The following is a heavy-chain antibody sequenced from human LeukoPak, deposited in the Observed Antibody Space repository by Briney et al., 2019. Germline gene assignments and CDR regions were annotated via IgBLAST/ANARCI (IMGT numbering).Heavy chain of an antibody. V-gene: IGHV3-21*01. J-gene: IGHJ5*02. CDR1: GFTFSSYS. CDR3: ARDRLPRDSSGYYYGRDWFDP. D-gene: IGHD3-22*01. Sequence: PGGSLRLSCAASGFTFSSYSMNWVRQAPGKGLGWVSSISSSSSYIYYADSVKGRFTISRDNAKNSLYLQMNSLRAEDTAVYYCARDRLPRDSSGYYYGRDWFDPWGQGTLVTVSS. CDR2: ISSSSSYI.